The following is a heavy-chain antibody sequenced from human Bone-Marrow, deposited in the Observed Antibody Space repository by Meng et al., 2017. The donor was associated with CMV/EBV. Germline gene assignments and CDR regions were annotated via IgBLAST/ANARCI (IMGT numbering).Heavy chain of an antibody. CDR2: IKQDGSEK. Sequence: SCAASGFTFSSYWMSWVRQAPGKGLEWVANIKQDGSEKYYVDSVKGRFTISRDNAKNSLYLQMNSLRAEDTAVYYCARDNVGSYYTDYYYYYGMDVWGQGTTVTVSS. CDR1: GFTFSSYW. J-gene: IGHJ6*02. D-gene: IGHD1-26*01. V-gene: IGHV3-7*01. CDR3: ARDNVGSYYTDYYYYYGMDV.